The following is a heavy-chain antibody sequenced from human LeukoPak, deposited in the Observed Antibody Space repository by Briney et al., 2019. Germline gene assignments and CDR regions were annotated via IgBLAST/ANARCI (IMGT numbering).Heavy chain of an antibody. V-gene: IGHV4-4*07. CDR1: GGSISSYY. CDR3: AREISYYDFWSGYFSY. D-gene: IGHD3-3*01. J-gene: IGHJ4*02. Sequence: SETLSLTCTVSGGSISSYYWSWIRRPAGKGLEWIGRIYTSGSTNYNPSLKSRVTISVDTSKNQFSLKLSSVTAADTAVYYCAREISYYDFWSGYFSYWGQGTLVTVSS. CDR2: IYTSGST.